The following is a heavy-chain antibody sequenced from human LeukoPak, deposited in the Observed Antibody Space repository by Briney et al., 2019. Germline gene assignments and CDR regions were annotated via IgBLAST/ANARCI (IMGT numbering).Heavy chain of an antibody. V-gene: IGHV1-69*02. CDR3: ANDDTSGYYQA. D-gene: IGHD3-22*01. Sequence: SVKVSCKASGGTFTIHTITWVRQAPGQGLEWMGRIIPVVGTHYAQKFQGRVTITADKSTSTAYMELSSLRSDDTAVYYCANDDTSGYYQAWGQGTLVTVFS. CDR2: IIPVVGT. CDR1: GGTFTIHT. J-gene: IGHJ4*02.